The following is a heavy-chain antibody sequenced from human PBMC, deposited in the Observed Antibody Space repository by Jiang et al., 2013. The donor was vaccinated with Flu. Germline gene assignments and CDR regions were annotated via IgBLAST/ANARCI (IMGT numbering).Heavy chain of an antibody. Sequence: VQLLESGGGLVQPGGSLRLSCAASGFTVSGTYMNWVRQAPGKGLEWVSVIYSGGDTYYGDSVKGRFTISRHNSKNTLFLQMNTLRTDDTAVYYCARAHGGGFGEFIDYWGQGTLVTVSS. CDR3: ARAHGGGFGEFIDY. V-gene: IGHV3-53*04. D-gene: IGHD3-10*01. CDR1: GFTVSGTY. CDR2: IYSGGDT. J-gene: IGHJ4*02.